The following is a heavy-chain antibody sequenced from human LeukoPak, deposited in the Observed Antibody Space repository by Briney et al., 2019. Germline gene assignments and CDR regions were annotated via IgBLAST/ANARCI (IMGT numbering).Heavy chain of an antibody. CDR1: GGSISSYY. J-gene: IGHJ2*01. V-gene: IGHV4-59*01. CDR3: ARTYGSSGLGYFDL. D-gene: IGHD6-13*01. Sequence: PSETPSLTCTVSGGSISSYYWTWIRQPPGKGLEWIGYIYYSGSTNYSPSLKSRLTISVDTSNNQFSLKLSSVTAADTAVYYCARTYGSSGLGYFDLWGRGTLVTVSS. CDR2: IYYSGST.